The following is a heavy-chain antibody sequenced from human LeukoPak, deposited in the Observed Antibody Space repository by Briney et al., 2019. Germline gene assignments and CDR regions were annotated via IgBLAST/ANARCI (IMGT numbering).Heavy chain of an antibody. Sequence: ASVKVSCKSSVYTCTSYAMHWVRQAPGQRHEWMGWINTGNGNTKYSQKFQGRVTITRDTSASTAYLELSSLRSDDAAVYYCARTQLRYALDYWGQGTLVTVSS. CDR3: ARTQLRYALDY. CDR1: VYTCTSYA. J-gene: IGHJ4*02. V-gene: IGHV1-3*04. CDR2: INTGNGNT. D-gene: IGHD4-17*01.